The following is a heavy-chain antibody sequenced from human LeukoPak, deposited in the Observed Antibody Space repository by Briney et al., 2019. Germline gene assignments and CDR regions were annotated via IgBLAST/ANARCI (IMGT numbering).Heavy chain of an antibody. J-gene: IGHJ3*02. CDR1: GYTFTSYG. D-gene: IGHD2-2*01. V-gene: IGHV1-18*01. Sequence: ASVKVSCKASGYTFTSYGISWVRQAPGQGLEWMGWMSAYNGNTNYAQKLQGRVTMTTDTSTSTAYMELRSLRSDDTAVYYCARDTRIVVVPAATPRDAFDIWGQGTMVTVSS. CDR2: MSAYNGNT. CDR3: ARDTRIVVVPAATPRDAFDI.